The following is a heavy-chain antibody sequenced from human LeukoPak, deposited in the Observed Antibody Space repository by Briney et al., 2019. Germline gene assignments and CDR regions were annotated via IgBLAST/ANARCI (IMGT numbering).Heavy chain of an antibody. CDR2: VTANSGGK. V-gene: IGHV1-2*06. CDR1: GYTFTGYY. CDR3: ARDVYYYDSTGAFDM. J-gene: IGHJ3*02. D-gene: IGHD3-22*01. Sequence: ASVKVSCKAPGYTFTGYYMLWVRQAPGQGLEWMGRVTANSGGKNYAKKLLGRVTMTRDTYISTVCMELGGVGTDDTAVYYCARDVYYYDSTGAFDMWGQGTMVTVSS.